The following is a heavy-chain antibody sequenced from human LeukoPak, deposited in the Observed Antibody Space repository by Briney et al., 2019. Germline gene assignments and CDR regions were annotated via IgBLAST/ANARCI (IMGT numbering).Heavy chain of an antibody. CDR3: AKDIVAAGLFFDY. D-gene: IGHD6-13*01. CDR2: IDNSGGTT. Sequence: GGSLRLSCAASGFILSEYYMGWIRQAPGKGLEWVSYIDNSGGTTYYADSVKGRFTISRDDAKNSLFLQMNSLRAEDTAVYYCAKDIVAAGLFFDYWGQGILVTVSS. CDR1: GFILSEYY. J-gene: IGHJ4*02. V-gene: IGHV3-11*01.